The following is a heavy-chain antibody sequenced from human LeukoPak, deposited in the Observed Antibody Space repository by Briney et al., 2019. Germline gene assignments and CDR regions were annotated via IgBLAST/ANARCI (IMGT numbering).Heavy chain of an antibody. D-gene: IGHD5-18*01. CDR3: ASGYSYGFDY. CDR1: GGSINNYY. J-gene: IGHJ4*02. CDR2: IYYSGST. Sequence: ASETLSLTCTVSGGSINNYYWNWIRQPPGKGLEWIGSIYYSGSTYYNPSLKSRVTISVDTSKNQFSLKLSSVTAADTAVYYCASGYSYGFDYWGQGTLVTVSS. V-gene: IGHV4-59*01.